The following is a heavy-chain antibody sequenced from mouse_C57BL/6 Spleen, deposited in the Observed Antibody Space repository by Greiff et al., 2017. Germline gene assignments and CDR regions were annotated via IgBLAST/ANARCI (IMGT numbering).Heavy chain of an antibody. CDR3: ARFGSYYFDY. CDR1: GFTFSDYY. J-gene: IGHJ2*01. Sequence: EVKLMESEGGLVQPGSSMKLSCTASGFTFSDYYMAWVRQVPEKGLEWVANINYDGSSTYYLDSLKSRFIISRDNAKNILYLQMSSLKSEDTATYYCARFGSYYFDYWGQGTTLTVSS. V-gene: IGHV5-16*01. CDR2: INYDGSST.